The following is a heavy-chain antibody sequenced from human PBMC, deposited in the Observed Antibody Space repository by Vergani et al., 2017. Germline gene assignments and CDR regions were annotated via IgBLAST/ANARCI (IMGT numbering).Heavy chain of an antibody. Sequence: EVQLVESGGGLVQPGGSLRLSCAASGFTVSSNYMSWVRQAPGKGLEWVSVIYSGGSTYYADPVKGRFTISRDNSKNTLYLQMNSLRAEDTAVYYCARQGIAAAGSAFDYWGQGTLVTVSS. J-gene: IGHJ4*02. CDR3: ARQGIAAAGSAFDY. V-gene: IGHV3-66*04. CDR1: GFTVSSNY. CDR2: IYSGGST. D-gene: IGHD6-13*01.